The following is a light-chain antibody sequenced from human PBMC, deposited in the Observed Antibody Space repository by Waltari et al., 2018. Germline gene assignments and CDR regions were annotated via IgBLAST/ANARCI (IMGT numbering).Light chain of an antibody. V-gene: IGKV1-39*01. J-gene: IGKJ5*01. CDR3: QQSFSMPIT. Sequence: DIQMTQSPSSLSASVGDRLTITCRANQTISRYLNWYHQKSGRATNLLIYASSNLQSGVPSRFGGRGSGTDFTLSINRLQPEDFGIYYCQQSFSMPITFGQGTRLEIK. CDR2: ASS. CDR1: QTISRY.